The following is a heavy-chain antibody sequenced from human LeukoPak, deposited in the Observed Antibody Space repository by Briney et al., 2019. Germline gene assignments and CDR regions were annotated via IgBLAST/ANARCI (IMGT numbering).Heavy chain of an antibody. J-gene: IGHJ4*02. V-gene: IGHV3-23*01. CDR2: FSGSGGST. CDR1: GFTLSSYA. Sequence: PGGSLRLSCAASGFTLSSYAITWVRQAPGKGLEWVSIFSGSGGSTYYADSVKGRFTISRDNSKNTLYLQMNSLRAEDAAVYYCAKADYSSTWYYFDFWGQGTLVTVSP. D-gene: IGHD6-13*01. CDR3: AKADYSSTWYYFDF.